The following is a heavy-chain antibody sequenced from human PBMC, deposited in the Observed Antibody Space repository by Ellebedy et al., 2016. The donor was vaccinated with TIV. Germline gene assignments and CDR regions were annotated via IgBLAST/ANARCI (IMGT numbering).Heavy chain of an antibody. CDR3: ARGGIQLWLPDF. CDR1: GFTFSTYA. V-gene: IGHV3-23*01. D-gene: IGHD5-18*01. J-gene: IGHJ4*02. CDR2: LTTGGVT. Sequence: PGGSLRLSCVVSGFTFSTYAMRWFRQAPGKGLEWVSSLTTGGVTFYSESVKDRFIISSDSSKNTLYLQMNSLRVEDTAVYYCARGGIQLWLPDFWGQGTLITVSS.